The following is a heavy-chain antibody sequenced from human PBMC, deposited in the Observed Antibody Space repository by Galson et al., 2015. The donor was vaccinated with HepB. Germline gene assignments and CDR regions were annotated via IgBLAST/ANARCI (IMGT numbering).Heavy chain of an antibody. CDR2: IRYDGTNE. D-gene: IGHD4-17*01. CDR1: GFSFSSYG. J-gene: IGHJ5*02. V-gene: IGHV3-30*02. Sequence: SLRPSCAASGFSFSSYGMHWVRQAPGKGLEWVSFIRYDGTNEYYADSVKGRFTISRDNSKNTLYLQMNSLRAEDTAVYYCAKESTVTTKNWFDPWGQGTLVTVSS. CDR3: AKESTVTTKNWFDP.